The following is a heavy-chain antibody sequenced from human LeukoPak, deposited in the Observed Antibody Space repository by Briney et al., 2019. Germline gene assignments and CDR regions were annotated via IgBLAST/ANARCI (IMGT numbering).Heavy chain of an antibody. J-gene: IGHJ4*02. V-gene: IGHV4-59*01. Sequence: SETLSLTCTVSGGSISSYCWSWIRQPPGKGLEWIGYIYYSGSTNYNPSLKSRVTISVDTSKNQFSLKLSSVTAADTAVYYCARVDRGYSYGYVDYWGQGTLVTVSS. D-gene: IGHD5-18*01. CDR3: ARVDRGYSYGYVDY. CDR2: IYYSGST. CDR1: GGSISSYC.